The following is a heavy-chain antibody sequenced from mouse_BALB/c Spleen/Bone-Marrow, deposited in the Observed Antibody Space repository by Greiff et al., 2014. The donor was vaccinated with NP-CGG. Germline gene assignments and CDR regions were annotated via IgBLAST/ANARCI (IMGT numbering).Heavy chain of an antibody. D-gene: IGHD2-14*01. J-gene: IGHJ4*01. V-gene: IGHV1S22*01. CDR2: IYPGSGST. CDR3: TRRYEIYYAMDY. CDR1: GYTFTSYW. Sequence: QQSGPELVRPGASVKLSCKASGYTFTSYWMHWVKQRPGQGLEWIGNIYPGSGSTNYDEKFKSKATLTVDTSSSTAYMQLSSLTSEDSAVYYCTRRYEIYYAMDYWGQGTSVTVSS.